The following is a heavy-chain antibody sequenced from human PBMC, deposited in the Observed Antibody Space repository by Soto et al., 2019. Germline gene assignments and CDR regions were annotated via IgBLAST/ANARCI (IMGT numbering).Heavy chain of an antibody. CDR1: GFTFSSYS. CDR3: ARDGASYYDILTGPDPHYYMDV. J-gene: IGHJ6*03. CDR2: ISSDGSNV. D-gene: IGHD3-9*01. V-gene: IGHV3-21*01. Sequence: GGSLRLSCAASGFTFSSYSMNWVRQAPGKGLEWISSISSDGSNVYYADSVKGRFTISRDNAKNSPYLQMNSLRAEDTAVYYCARDGASYYDILTGPDPHYYMDVWGKGTTVTVSS.